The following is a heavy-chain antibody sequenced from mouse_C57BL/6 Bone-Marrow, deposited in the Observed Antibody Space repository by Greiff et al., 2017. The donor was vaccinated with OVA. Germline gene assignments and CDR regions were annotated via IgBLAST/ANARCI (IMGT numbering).Heavy chain of an antibody. CDR1: GYTFTSYW. D-gene: IGHD3-2*02. J-gene: IGHJ4*01. Sequence: QVQLQQPGAELVKPGASVKLSCKASGYTFTSYWMQWAKQRPGQGLEWIGEMDPSDSYTNYNQKFKGKATLTVDTSSSTANMQHSSLTSEDSAVYYCASGSSGPLYYAMDYWGQGTSVTVSS. V-gene: IGHV1-50*01. CDR2: MDPSDSYT. CDR3: ASGSSGPLYYAMDY.